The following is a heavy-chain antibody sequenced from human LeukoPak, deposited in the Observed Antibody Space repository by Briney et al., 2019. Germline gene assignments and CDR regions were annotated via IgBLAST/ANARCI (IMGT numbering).Heavy chain of an antibody. V-gene: IGHV4-39*01. CDR3: ARLINWEFDY. D-gene: IGHD1-1*01. CDR2: IYYSGST. Sequence: SETLSLTCTVSGGSISSSSYYWGWIRQPPGKGLEWIGSIYYSGSTYYNPSLKSRVTISVDTSKNQFSLELSSVTAADTAVYYCARLINWEFDYWGQGTLVTVSS. J-gene: IGHJ4*02. CDR1: GGSISSSSYY.